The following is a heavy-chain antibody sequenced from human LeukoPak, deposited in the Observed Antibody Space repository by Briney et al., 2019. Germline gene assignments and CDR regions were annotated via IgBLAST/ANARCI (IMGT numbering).Heavy chain of an antibody. D-gene: IGHD3-9*01. CDR1: GGSFSGYY. CDR3: ARIRHRNYDILTGYYKTPKYYFDY. J-gene: IGHJ4*02. Sequence: SETLSLTCAVYGGSFSGYYCSWIRQPPGKGLEWIGEINHSGSTNYNPSLKSRVTISVDTSKNQFSLRLSSVTAADTTVYYCARIRHRNYDILTGYYKTPKYYFDYWGQGTLVTVSS. CDR2: INHSGST. V-gene: IGHV4-34*01.